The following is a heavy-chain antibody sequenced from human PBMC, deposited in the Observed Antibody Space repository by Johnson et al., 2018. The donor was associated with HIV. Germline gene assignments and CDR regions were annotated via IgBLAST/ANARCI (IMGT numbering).Heavy chain of an antibody. CDR3: ARAPGAGDAFDF. V-gene: IGHV3-11*01. CDR2: ITSSGTTI. D-gene: IGHD7-27*01. CDR1: GFTFSDYY. Sequence: QEQLVESGGGLVQPGGSLRLSCAASGFTFSDYYMSWIRQAPGKGLEWVSYITSSGTTIYYADSVKGRFTISRDNSKNTLYLQMNSLRAEDTAVYYCARAPGAGDAFDFWGQGTVVGVSS. J-gene: IGHJ3*01.